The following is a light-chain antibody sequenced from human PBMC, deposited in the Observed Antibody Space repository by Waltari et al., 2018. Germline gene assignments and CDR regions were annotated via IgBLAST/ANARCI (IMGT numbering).Light chain of an antibody. V-gene: IGKV3-20*01. Sequence: EIVLTQSPGPLSLSPGERVTPSCRARQSISSTYLAWYHQKPGQAPRLLLDGASNRATGIPSRCRGRGSATVFSLTVSRLEAEDVAVYYWLQYGSSPWTFGRGTKVEIK. CDR2: GAS. CDR3: LQYGSSPWT. J-gene: IGKJ1*01. CDR1: QSISSTY.